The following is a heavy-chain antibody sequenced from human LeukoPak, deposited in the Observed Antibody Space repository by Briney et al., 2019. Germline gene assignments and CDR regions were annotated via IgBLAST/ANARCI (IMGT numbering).Heavy chain of an antibody. CDR1: GFTFNNYA. CDR2: ISSGGETT. J-gene: IGHJ4*02. D-gene: IGHD4-17*01. CDR3: ARDYADYVGYFFFDY. V-gene: IGHV3-23*01. Sequence: HPGGSLRLSCAASGFTFNNYAMNWVRQAPGKGLEWVSSISSGGETTYYADSAKGRFTISRDNSQNTLYLQMNSLRAEDTAVYYCARDYADYVGYFFFDYWGQGTLVTVSS.